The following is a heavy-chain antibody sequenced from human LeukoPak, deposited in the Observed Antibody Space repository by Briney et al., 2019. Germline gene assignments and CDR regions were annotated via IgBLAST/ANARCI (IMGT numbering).Heavy chain of an antibody. Sequence: GGSLRLSCAASGFTFDDYAMHWVRQPPGKGLEWVSGISWNSGSVAYADSVKGRFTTSRDNAKNSLYLQMNSLIAEDTALYYCAKERYGGSHYFGMDVWGQGTTVTVSS. CDR3: AKERYGGSHYFGMDV. CDR1: GFTFDDYA. CDR2: ISWNSGSV. D-gene: IGHD4-23*01. J-gene: IGHJ6*02. V-gene: IGHV3-9*01.